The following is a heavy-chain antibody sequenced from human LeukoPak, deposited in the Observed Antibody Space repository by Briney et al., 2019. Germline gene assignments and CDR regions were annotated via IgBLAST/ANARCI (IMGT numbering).Heavy chain of an antibody. V-gene: IGHV4-30-2*01. CDR2: IYHSGST. Sequence: KPSQTLCLTCAVSGGSISSGGYSWSWIRQPPGKGLEWIGYIYHSGSTNYNPSLKSRVTISVDTSKNQFSLKLSSVTAADTAVYYCARGRTYYYGSGATFDYWGQGTLVTVSS. D-gene: IGHD3-10*01. CDR3: ARGRTYYYGSGATFDY. J-gene: IGHJ4*02. CDR1: GGSISSGGYS.